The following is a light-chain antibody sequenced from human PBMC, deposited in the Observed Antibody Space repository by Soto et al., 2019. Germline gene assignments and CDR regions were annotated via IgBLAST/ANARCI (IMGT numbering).Light chain of an antibody. CDR1: HSVSSNY. CDR3: QQYGISPT. J-gene: IGKJ1*01. Sequence: EIVLTQSPGTLSLSPGERATLSCRSSHSVSSNYLAWYQQKPGQAPRLLIYDVSSRATGIPDRFSGSGSGTDFPLTISRLEPVDFAVYYCQQYGISPTFGQGNKVEIK. CDR2: DVS. V-gene: IGKV3-20*01.